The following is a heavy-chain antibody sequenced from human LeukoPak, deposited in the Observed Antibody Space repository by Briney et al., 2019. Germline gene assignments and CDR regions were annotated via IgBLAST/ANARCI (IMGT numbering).Heavy chain of an antibody. CDR3: ARLIRSTYYFDF. V-gene: IGHV4-59*08. J-gene: IGHJ4*02. CDR2: IYYSGST. D-gene: IGHD4-17*01. Sequence: SETLSLTCTVSGASIRSYYWSWIRLPPGKGLEWIGNIYYSGSTDYNPSLKSRVTISLDTSKNHLSRKLSSVTAADTAVYYCARLIRSTYYFDFWGQGTPVTVSS. CDR1: GASIRSYY.